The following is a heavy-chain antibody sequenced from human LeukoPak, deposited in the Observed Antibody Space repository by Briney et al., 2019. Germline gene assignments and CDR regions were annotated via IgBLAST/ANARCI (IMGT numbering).Heavy chain of an antibody. CDR3: ARRYPRPRDYFDY. V-gene: IGHV4-34*12. CDR2: IIHSVST. J-gene: IGHJ4*02. CDR1: GGSFNTYY. D-gene: IGHD1-26*01. Sequence: SETLSLTCTVYGGSFNTYYWSWIRQPPGKGLEWIGEIIHSVSTTYNPSLKSRVTISVDTSKNQFSLNLSSVTAADTGVYYCARRYPRPRDYFDYWGRGTLVTVSS.